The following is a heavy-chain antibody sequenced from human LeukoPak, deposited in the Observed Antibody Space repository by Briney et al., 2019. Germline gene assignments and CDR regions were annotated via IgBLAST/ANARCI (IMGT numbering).Heavy chain of an antibody. CDR3: ARHKNYDFWSGYDKSYYYYGMDV. Sequence: GESLKISCKGSGYSFTNYWIAWVRQMPGKGLEWMGIIYPGDSDPRYSPSFQGQVTISADKSISTAFLQWSSLKASDTAMYYCARHKNYDFWSGYDKSYYYYGMDVWGQGTTVTVSS. CDR1: GYSFTNYW. CDR2: IYPGDSDP. J-gene: IGHJ6*02. D-gene: IGHD3-3*01. V-gene: IGHV5-51*01.